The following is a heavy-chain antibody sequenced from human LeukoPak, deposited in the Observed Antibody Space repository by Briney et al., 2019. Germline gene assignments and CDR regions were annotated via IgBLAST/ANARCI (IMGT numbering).Heavy chain of an antibody. V-gene: IGHV3-30*18. D-gene: IGHD1-26*01. CDR1: GFTFSNYG. CDR2: ISYDGNNK. J-gene: IGHJ4*02. Sequence: GGSLRLSCAASGFTFSNYGMHWVRQAPGKGLEWVAVISYDGNNKYYADSVKGRFIISRDNSKNTLYLQMNSLRAEDTAVYYCAKDHTVGATFGVYFDYWGQGTLVTVSS. CDR3: AKDHTVGATFGVYFDY.